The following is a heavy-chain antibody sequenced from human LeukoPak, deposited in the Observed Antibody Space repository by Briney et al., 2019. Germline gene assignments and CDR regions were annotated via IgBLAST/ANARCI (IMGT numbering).Heavy chain of an antibody. CDR3: ARLGSYFDY. D-gene: IGHD1-26*01. CDR1: GGSINYYY. CDR2: VYYTGNT. V-gene: IGHV4-59*01. Sequence: SETLSLTCTVSGGSINYYYWSWIRQPPGKGLEWIGYVYYTGNTNHNPSLKSRVTMSVDTSKNQFSLKLSSVTAADTAIYYCARLGSYFDYWGQGTLVTVSS. J-gene: IGHJ4*02.